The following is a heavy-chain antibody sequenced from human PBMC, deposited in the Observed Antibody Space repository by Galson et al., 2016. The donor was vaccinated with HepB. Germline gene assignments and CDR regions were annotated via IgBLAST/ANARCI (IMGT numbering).Heavy chain of an antibody. D-gene: IGHD2-15*01. CDR1: GITVSTYG. J-gene: IGHJ6*02. Sequence: SVKVSCKASGITVSTYGLSWVRQAPGLRPEWMGGIVPIFGVTKHAQNFQGRLTITADRSTNTAYMELTSLRSEDTAIYYCVRWDAGYCNRVNSFGANYYYNGMDVWGQGTTVTVSS. CDR2: IVPIFGVT. V-gene: IGHV1-69*10. CDR3: VRWDAGYCNRVNSFGANYYYNGMDV.